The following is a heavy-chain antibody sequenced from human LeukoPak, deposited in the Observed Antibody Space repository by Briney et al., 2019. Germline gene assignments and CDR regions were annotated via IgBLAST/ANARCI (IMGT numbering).Heavy chain of an antibody. Sequence: HAGGSLRLSCAASGFTFSSYAMSWVRQAPGKGLEWVSAISGSGGSAYYADSVKGRFTISRDNSKNTLYLQMNSLRADDTAVYYCARGDLEGRWLQSPFDYWGQGTLVTVSS. CDR1: GFTFSSYA. D-gene: IGHD5-24*01. CDR3: ARGDLEGRWLQSPFDY. CDR2: ISGSGGSA. V-gene: IGHV3-23*01. J-gene: IGHJ4*02.